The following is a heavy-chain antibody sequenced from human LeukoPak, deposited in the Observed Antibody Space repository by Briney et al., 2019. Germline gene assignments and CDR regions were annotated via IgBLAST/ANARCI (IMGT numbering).Heavy chain of an antibody. D-gene: IGHD6-19*01. CDR2: IYYSGST. V-gene: IGHV4-30-4*01. CDR3: ARDHGWLAENNWFDP. CDR1: GGSISSGDYY. Sequence: SETLSLTCTVSGGSISSGDYYWSWIRQPPGKGLEWIGYIYYSGSTYYNPSLNSRVTISVDTSKNQFSLKLSSVTAADTAVYYCARDHGWLAENNWFDPWGQGTLVTVSS. J-gene: IGHJ5*02.